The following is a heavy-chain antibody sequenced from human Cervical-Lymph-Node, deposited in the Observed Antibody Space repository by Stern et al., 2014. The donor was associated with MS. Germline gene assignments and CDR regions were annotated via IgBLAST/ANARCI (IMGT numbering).Heavy chain of an antibody. J-gene: IGHJ4*02. Sequence: VQLVESGAEVKKPGASVKVSCKASGYTFASYDINWVRQAPGQGLEWMGWMNTNSGNTGYGQKLQGRGTMTRNTSISTAYMELSSLRSEDTAVYYCARTIAAAGTSWVYWGQGTLVTFSS. V-gene: IGHV1-8*01. CDR1: GYTFASYD. CDR2: MNTNSGNT. D-gene: IGHD6-13*01. CDR3: ARTIAAAGTSWVY.